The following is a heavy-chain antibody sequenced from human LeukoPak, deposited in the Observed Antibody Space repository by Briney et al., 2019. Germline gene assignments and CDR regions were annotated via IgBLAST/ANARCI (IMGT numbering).Heavy chain of an antibody. CDR3: ARDGRGSRSSWFDP. CDR2: ISAYNGNT. J-gene: IGHJ5*02. V-gene: IGHV1-18*04. D-gene: IGHD3-10*01. CDR1: GYTFSDYY. Sequence: ASVKVSCKASGYTFSDYYMHWVRQAPGQGLEWMGWISAYNGNTNYAQKLQGRVTMTTDTSTSTAYMELRSLRSDDTAVYYCARDGRGSRSSWFDPWGQGTLVIVSP.